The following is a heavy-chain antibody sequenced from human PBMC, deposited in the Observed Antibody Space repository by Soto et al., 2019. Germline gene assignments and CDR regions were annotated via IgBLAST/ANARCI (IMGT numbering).Heavy chain of an antibody. CDR2: IGDSGGST. D-gene: IGHD4-17*01. CDR1: GLTFSIYA. CDR3: AKGYGDFLDY. V-gene: IGHV3-23*01. Sequence: GGSLRLSCAASGLTFSIYAMSWVRQAPGKGLEWVSTIGDSGGSTYYADSVKGRFTISRDNSKHTLYLQMNSLRAEDTAAYYCAKGYGDFLDYWGQGTLVTVSS. J-gene: IGHJ4*02.